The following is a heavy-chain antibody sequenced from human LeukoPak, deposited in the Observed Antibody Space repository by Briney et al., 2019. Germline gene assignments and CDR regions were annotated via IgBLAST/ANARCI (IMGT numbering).Heavy chain of an antibody. CDR1: GYSFTSYW. CDR2: INPSDSYT. D-gene: IGHD1-1*01. Sequence: HGESLKISCKGSGYSFTSYWISWVRQMPGKGLEWMGRINPSDSYTNYSPSFQGHVTISADKSISTAYLQWSSLKASDTAMYYCARRATGTTYYYGMDVCGQGTTVTVSS. V-gene: IGHV5-10-1*01. J-gene: IGHJ6*02. CDR3: ARRATGTTYYYGMDV.